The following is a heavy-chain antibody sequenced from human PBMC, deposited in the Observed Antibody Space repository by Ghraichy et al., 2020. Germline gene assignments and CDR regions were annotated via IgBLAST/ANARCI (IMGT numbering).Heavy chain of an antibody. V-gene: IGHV4-34*01. CDR1: GGSFSGYY. CDR2: INHSGST. CDR3: ARGSGTNTFDY. D-gene: IGHD1-26*01. J-gene: IGHJ4*02. Sequence: SETLSLTCAVYGGSFSGYYWSWIRQPPGKGLEWIGEINHSGSTNYNPSLKSRVTISVDTSKNQFSLKLSSVTAADTAVYYCARGSGTNTFDYWGQGTLVTVSS.